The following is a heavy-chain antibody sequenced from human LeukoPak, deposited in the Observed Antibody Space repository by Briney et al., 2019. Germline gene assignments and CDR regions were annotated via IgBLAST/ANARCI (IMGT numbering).Heavy chain of an antibody. J-gene: IGHJ4*02. V-gene: IGHV1-2*04. D-gene: IGHD3-22*01. CDR2: INPNSGGT. Sequence: ASVKVSCKASGYTFTGYYMHWVRQAPGQGLGWMGWINPNSGGTNYAQKFQGWVTMTRDTSISTAYMELSRLRSDDTAVYYCARARGYDNALDFDYWGQGTLVTVSS. CDR1: GYTFTGYY. CDR3: ARARGYDNALDFDY.